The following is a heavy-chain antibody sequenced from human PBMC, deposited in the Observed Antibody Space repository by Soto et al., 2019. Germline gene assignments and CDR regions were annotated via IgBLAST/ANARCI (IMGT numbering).Heavy chain of an antibody. CDR3: ARDRYDYVWGSYREFDY. CDR2: ISYDGSNK. CDR1: GFTFSSYA. D-gene: IGHD3-16*02. V-gene: IGHV3-30-3*01. J-gene: IGHJ4*02. Sequence: QVQLVESGGGVVQPGRSLRLSCAASGFTFSSYAMHWVRQAPGKGLEWVAVISYDGSNKYYADSVKGRFTISRDNSKNTLYLQMNSLRAEDTAVYYCARDRYDYVWGSYREFDYWGQGTLVTVSS.